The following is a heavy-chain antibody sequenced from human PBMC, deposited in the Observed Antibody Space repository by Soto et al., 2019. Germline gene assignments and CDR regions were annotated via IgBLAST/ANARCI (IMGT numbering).Heavy chain of an antibody. D-gene: IGHD2-2*01. Sequence: QVQLVQSGAEVKKPGASVKVSCKASGYTFTSYGISWVRQAPGQGLEWMGWISAYNGNTNYAQKLQVRVTMTTDTSTSTAYMELRSLRSDDTAVYYCARGGYCISTSCYHLGAFDIWGQGTMVTVSS. J-gene: IGHJ3*02. CDR3: ARGGYCISTSCYHLGAFDI. CDR2: ISAYNGNT. V-gene: IGHV1-18*01. CDR1: GYTFTSYG.